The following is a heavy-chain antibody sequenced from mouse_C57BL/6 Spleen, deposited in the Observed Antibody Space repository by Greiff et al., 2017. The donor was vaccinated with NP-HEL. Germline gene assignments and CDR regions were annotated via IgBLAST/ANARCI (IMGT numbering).Heavy chain of an antibody. D-gene: IGHD1-1*01. Sequence: VQLQQSGPELVKPGASVKISCKASGYTFTDYYMNWVKQSHGKSLEWIGDINPNNGGTSYNQKFKGKATLTVDKSSSTAYMEIRSLTSEDSSVYYCARNYYGSSPWFAYWGQGTLVTVSA. CDR1: GYTFTDYY. CDR2: INPNNGGT. CDR3: ARNYYGSSPWFAY. V-gene: IGHV1-26*01. J-gene: IGHJ3*01.